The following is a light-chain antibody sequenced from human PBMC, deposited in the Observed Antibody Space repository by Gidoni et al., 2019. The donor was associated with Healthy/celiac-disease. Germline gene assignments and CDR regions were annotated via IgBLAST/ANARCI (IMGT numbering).Light chain of an antibody. Sequence: EIVLTQSPGTLSLSPGARATLSCSASQSVSSSYLAWYQQKPGQAPRLLIYGASSRATGIPDRFSGSWSGTDFTLTIIRLEPEDFAVYYCQQYGSSLWTFGQGTKVEIK. CDR3: QQYGSSLWT. V-gene: IGKV3-20*01. J-gene: IGKJ1*01. CDR2: GAS. CDR1: QSVSSSY.